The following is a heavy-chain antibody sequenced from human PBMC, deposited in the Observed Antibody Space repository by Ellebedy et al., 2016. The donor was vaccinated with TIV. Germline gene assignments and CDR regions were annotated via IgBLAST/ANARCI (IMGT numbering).Heavy chain of an antibody. D-gene: IGHD3-10*01. CDR2: MGPSGIVM. J-gene: IGHJ5*02. CDR3: VRPPYYHGSGRKGVGSWIDP. Sequence: GESLKISCATSGFTFSDYHMGWIRQAPGKGLEWVSYMGPSGIVMFYADSVKGRFTVSRDNVKNSLYLQMSRLRVEDTAVYYCVRPPYYHGSGRKGVGSWIDPWGQGTPVIVSS. V-gene: IGHV3-11*04. CDR1: GFTFSDYH.